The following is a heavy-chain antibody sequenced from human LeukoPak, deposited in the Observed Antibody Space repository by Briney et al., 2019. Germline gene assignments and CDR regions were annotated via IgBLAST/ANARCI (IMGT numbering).Heavy chain of an antibody. J-gene: IGHJ4*02. CDR1: GGSFSGYY. CDR2: IIHNGST. Sequence: RSSETLSLTCAVYGGSFSGYYWSWIRQPPGKGLEWIGEIIHNGSTNYNPSLKSRVTISVDTSKNQFSLKLSSVTAADTAVYYCARAPCGGDCYSDYWGQGTLVTVSS. V-gene: IGHV4-34*12. CDR3: ARAPCGGDCYSDY. D-gene: IGHD2-21*02.